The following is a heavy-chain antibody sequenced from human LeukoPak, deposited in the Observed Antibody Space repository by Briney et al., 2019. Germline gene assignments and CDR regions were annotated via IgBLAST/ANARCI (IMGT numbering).Heavy chain of an antibody. CDR3: ARGDRPGSGSYYKGPLRY. CDR2: INRSGST. D-gene: IGHD3-10*01. CDR1: GGSFSGYY. Sequence: SETLSLTCAVYGGSFSGYYWSWIRQPPGKGLEWIGEINRSGSTNYNPSLKSRVTISVDTSKNQFSLTLSSVTAADTAVYYCARGDRPGSGSYYKGPLRYWGQGTLVTVSS. V-gene: IGHV4-34*01. J-gene: IGHJ4*02.